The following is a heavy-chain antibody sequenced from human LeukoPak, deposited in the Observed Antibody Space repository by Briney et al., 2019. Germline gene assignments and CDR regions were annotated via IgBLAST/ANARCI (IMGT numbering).Heavy chain of an antibody. V-gene: IGHV3-30-3*01. D-gene: IGHD2-21*02. Sequence: GGSLRLSCAASGFTFSSYAMHWVRQAPGKGLEWVAVISYDGSNKYYADSVKGRFIISRDNSKNTLYLQMNSLRAEDTAVYYCATVRGCGGDCYYLDYWGQGTLVTVSS. J-gene: IGHJ4*02. CDR3: ATVRGCGGDCYYLDY. CDR2: ISYDGSNK. CDR1: GFTFSSYA.